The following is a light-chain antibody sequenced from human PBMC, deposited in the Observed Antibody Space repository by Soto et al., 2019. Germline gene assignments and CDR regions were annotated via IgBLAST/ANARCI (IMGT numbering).Light chain of an antibody. V-gene: IGLV2-8*01. CDR2: EVS. CDR3: SSYAGSNNWV. CDR1: TSDVGGSNY. J-gene: IGLJ3*02. Sequence: QSALTQPPSASGSPGQSVTISCTETTSDVGGSNYVSWYQQHPGKAPKLMIYEVSKRPSGVPDRFSGSKSGNTASLTVSGLQAEDEADYYCSSYAGSNNWVFGGGTKVTVL.